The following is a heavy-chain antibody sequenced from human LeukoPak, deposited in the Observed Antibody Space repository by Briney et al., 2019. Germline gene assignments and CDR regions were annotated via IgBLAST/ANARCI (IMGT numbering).Heavy chain of an antibody. D-gene: IGHD6-19*01. J-gene: IGHJ4*02. Sequence: SETLSLTCTVSGGSISSYYWSWIRQPAGKGLEWIGRIYTSGSTNYNPSLKSRVTMSVDTSKNQFSLKLSSVTAADTAAYYCARGLGVEGWYLTFDYWGQGTLVTVSS. CDR3: ARGLGVEGWYLTFDY. CDR2: IYTSGST. CDR1: GGSISSYY. V-gene: IGHV4-4*07.